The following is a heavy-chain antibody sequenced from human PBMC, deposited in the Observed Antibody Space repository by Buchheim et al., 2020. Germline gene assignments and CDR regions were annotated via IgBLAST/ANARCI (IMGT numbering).Heavy chain of an antibody. J-gene: IGHJ4*02. CDR1: GYTFTTYW. Sequence: EVQLVQSGAEVKKPAESLKISCKGSGYTFTTYWIAWVRQMPRSGLEWMGIVYPGDSDARYSPSFRGQVTLSSAQSINTAYPQWSSLRASDTAMYYCARVNPQGWRDSWGQGSL. D-gene: IGHD6-19*01. CDR3: ARVNPQGWRDS. CDR2: VYPGDSDA. V-gene: IGHV5-51*01.